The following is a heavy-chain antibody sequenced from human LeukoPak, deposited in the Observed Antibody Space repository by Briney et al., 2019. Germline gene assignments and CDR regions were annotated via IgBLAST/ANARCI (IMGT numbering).Heavy chain of an antibody. Sequence: ASVKVSCKASGYTFTSYYMQWVRQAPGQGLEWMGIINPSGGSTSYAQKFQGRVTMTRDMSTSTVYMELSSLRSEDTAVYYCARAERFVNLVVEYWGQGTLVTVSS. D-gene: IGHD1-26*01. CDR2: INPSGGST. V-gene: IGHV1-46*01. J-gene: IGHJ4*02. CDR3: ARAERFVNLVVEY. CDR1: GYTFTSYY.